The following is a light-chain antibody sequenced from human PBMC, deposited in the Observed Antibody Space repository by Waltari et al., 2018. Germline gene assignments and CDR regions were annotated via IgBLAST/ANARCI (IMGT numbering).Light chain of an antibody. CDR3: CSYAVSSTLV. Sequence: QSPLTQPASVSASPGQSITISCTGTSRDIGNDNLVTWYQQHSGKVPKFIIYDVTQRPSGVSDRFSGSKSGNTASLTISGLQEDDEADYYCCSYAVSSTLVFGGGTKVTVL. V-gene: IGLV2-23*02. J-gene: IGLJ2*01. CDR2: DVT. CDR1: SRDIGNDNL.